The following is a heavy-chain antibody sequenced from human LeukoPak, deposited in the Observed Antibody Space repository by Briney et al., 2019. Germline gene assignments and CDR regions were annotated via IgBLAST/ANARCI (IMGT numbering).Heavy chain of an antibody. CDR3: AGDKGTTGNGGPNWFDP. J-gene: IGHJ5*02. CDR2: IFQRGYS. CDR1: GYSISSGYY. Sequence: SETLSLTCAVSGYSISSGYYWGWIRQPPGKGLQWIGSIFQRGYSYYNPSLKSRVTISVDTSRNQFSLKLSSVTAADTAVYYCAGDKGTTGNGGPNWFDPWGQGTLVTVSS. D-gene: IGHD1-1*01. V-gene: IGHV4-38-2*01.